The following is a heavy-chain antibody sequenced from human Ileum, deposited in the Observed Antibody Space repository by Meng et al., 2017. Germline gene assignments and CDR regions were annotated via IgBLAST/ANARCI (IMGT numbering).Heavy chain of an antibody. J-gene: IGHJ5*01. CDR2: IYRGGST. CDR3: ARSGFDWNDAIDS. Sequence: EVQRVGSGGGLVQPGGSLRLSCTASGFSVSSDYINWVRQAPGKGLEWVSVIYRGGSTYYADSVNGRSTVSRDNSKNTLFLQMNSLRVEDTAVYYCARSGFDWNDAIDSWGQGTLVTVSS. CDR1: GFSVSSDY. D-gene: IGHD1-1*01. V-gene: IGHV3-66*02.